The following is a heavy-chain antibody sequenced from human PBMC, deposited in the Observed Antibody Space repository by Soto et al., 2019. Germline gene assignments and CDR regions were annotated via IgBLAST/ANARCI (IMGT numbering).Heavy chain of an antibody. V-gene: IGHV3-30*18. J-gene: IGHJ6*02. D-gene: IGHD3-9*01. CDR2: ISYDGSNK. CDR3: AKEGQYYDILTGYRSYYGMDG. Sequence: QVQLVESGGGVVQPGRSLRLSCAASGFTFSSYGMHWVRQAPGKGLEWVAVISYDGSNKYYADSVKGRFTISRDNSKNTLYLQMNSLRAEDTAVYYCAKEGQYYDILTGYRSYYGMDGWGQGTTVTVSS. CDR1: GFTFSSYG.